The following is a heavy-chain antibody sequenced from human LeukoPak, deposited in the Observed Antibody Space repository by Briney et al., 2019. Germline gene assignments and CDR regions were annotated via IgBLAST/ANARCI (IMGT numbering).Heavy chain of an antibody. CDR2: MSPNSGNT. Sequence: ASVKVSCKASGYAFTSHHINWVRQAAGQGLEWMGWMSPNSGNTAYAQKFQGRVTMTWDPSISTAYMEMSSLRSEDTGVYYCARGRPTNLGGIYWGQGTLVTVSS. V-gene: IGHV1-8*01. CDR3: ARGRPTNLGGIY. CDR1: GYAFTSHH. D-gene: IGHD7-27*01. J-gene: IGHJ4*02.